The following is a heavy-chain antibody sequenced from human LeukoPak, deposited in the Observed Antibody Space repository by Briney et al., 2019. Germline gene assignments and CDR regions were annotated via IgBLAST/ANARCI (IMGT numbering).Heavy chain of an antibody. V-gene: IGHV3-48*02. D-gene: IGHD2/OR15-2a*01. Sequence: GGSLRLSCAASGFSLSDYGISWARQAPGKGLEWIPYITTNSAKFYADSVRGRIAISRDNDKNSVYLQMNSLRDEDTAVYYCTRGRYQFLGPNDSWGQGSLVTVSS. J-gene: IGHJ4*02. CDR2: ITTNSAK. CDR1: GFSLSDYG. CDR3: TRGRYQFLGPNDS.